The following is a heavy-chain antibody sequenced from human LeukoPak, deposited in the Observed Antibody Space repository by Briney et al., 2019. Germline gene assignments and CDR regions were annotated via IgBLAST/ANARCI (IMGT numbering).Heavy chain of an antibody. J-gene: IGHJ4*02. CDR1: GFTFGDYA. Sequence: GGSLRLSCTASGFTFGDYAMSWVRQGPGKGLEWVSSISTSSSYIHYADSVKGRFTISRDNAKNSLFLQMNSLRAEDTAVYYCARDIATAGHFAFDYWGQGTLVTVSS. CDR2: ISTSSSYI. V-gene: IGHV3-21*01. CDR3: ARDIATAGHFAFDY. D-gene: IGHD6-13*01.